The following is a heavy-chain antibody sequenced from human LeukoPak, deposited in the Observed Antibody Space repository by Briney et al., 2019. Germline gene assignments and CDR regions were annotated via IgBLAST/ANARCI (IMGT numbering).Heavy chain of an antibody. D-gene: IGHD1-26*01. Sequence: GGSLRLSRAASGFTFSSYWMSWVRQAPGKGREWVAHIKQDGSEKYYVDSVKGRFTISRDNAKNSLYLQMNSLRGEARAVYYCVKGRYSGSQSSANYYFDYWGQGTLVTVSS. V-gene: IGHV3-7*01. CDR1: GFTFSSYW. CDR2: IKQDGSEK. CDR3: VKGRYSGSQSSANYYFDY. J-gene: IGHJ4*02.